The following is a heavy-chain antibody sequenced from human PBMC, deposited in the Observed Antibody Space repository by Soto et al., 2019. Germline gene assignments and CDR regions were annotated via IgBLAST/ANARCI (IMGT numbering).Heavy chain of an antibody. CDR3: AREGSSSPEYFDF. D-gene: IGHD2-15*01. CDR1: GGSISSDDYY. CDR2: IYYTGRT. V-gene: IGHV4-30-4*01. Sequence: QVQLQESGPGLVQPSQTLSLTCSVSGGSISSDDYYWTWIRQPPGEGLEWIGYIYYTGRTSSTPSLESRVTISIDTSKNQFSLKLSSVSAADTAAYYCAREGSSSPEYFDFWGPGTLVTVSS. J-gene: IGHJ4*02.